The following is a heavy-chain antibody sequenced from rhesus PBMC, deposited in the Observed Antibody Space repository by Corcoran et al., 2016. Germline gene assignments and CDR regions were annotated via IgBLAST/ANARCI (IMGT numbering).Heavy chain of an antibody. CDR1: GGDVSSSNW. CDR3: ARDQPRYYFDY. J-gene: IGHJ4*01. Sequence: QVQLQESGPGLVKHSETLSLTCAVSGGDVSSSNWWRWIREPAGKGLEWIGYNSDSIATTYYNPSLKGRVTMSTDASKNHFVLKLSSVTAADTAVYYCARDQPRYYFDYWGQGVLVTVSS. CDR2: NSDSIATT. V-gene: IGHV4-65*01.